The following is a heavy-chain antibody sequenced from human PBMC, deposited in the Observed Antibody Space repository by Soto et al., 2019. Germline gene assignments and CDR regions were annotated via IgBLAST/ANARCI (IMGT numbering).Heavy chain of an antibody. V-gene: IGHV3-21*01. CDR3: ARDESAGSSTSN. Sequence: DVQLVESGGGLVKPGGSLRLSCVASGPTFSTYSMNWIRQTPGKGLEWVSSITSSGSYIHYADSVQGRFTVSRDNAKNSMYLPMNSLRVEDTAVYFCARDESAGSSTSNWGQGTLVTVSS. J-gene: IGHJ4*02. CDR2: ITSSGSYI. D-gene: IGHD2-2*01. CDR1: GPTFSTYS.